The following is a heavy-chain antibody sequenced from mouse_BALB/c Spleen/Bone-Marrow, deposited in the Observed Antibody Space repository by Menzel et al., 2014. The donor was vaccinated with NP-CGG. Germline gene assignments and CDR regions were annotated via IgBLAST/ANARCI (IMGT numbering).Heavy chain of an antibody. CDR1: GFSFSNYG. D-gene: IGHD2-4*01. V-gene: IGHV5-9-2*01. J-gene: IGHJ3*01. CDR3: ARHAYYDQTEVSFVY. Sequence: EVMLVEPGGGLVKSGGSLKLSCAASGFSFSNYGMSWVRQTPEKRLEWVATISGDGRYTFYSDSVKGRFTISRDNAKNNLYLQLSSLRSEDTALYYCARHAYYDQTEVSFVYWGQGTLVTVSA. CDR2: ISGDGRYT.